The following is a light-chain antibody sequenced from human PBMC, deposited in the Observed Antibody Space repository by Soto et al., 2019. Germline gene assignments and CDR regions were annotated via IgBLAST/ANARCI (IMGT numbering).Light chain of an antibody. Sequence: QSVLTQPPSASGSPGQSVTISCTGTRSDVDGYNYVSWYQQHPGKAPKLMIYEVSNRPSGVPDRFSGSKSGNTASLTVSGLQTEDEADYYCSSYAATNNVIFGGGTKVTVL. CDR1: RSDVDGYNY. V-gene: IGLV2-8*01. CDR2: EVS. J-gene: IGLJ2*01. CDR3: SSYAATNNVI.